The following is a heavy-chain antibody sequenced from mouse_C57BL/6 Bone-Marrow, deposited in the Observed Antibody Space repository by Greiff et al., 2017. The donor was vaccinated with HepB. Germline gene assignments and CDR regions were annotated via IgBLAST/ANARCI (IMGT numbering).Heavy chain of an antibody. CDR1: GFNIKDDY. V-gene: IGHV14-4*01. Sequence: VQLQQSGAELVRPGASVKLSCTASGFNIKDDYMHWVKQRPEQGLEWIGWIDPENGDTEYASKFQGKATITADTSSNTAYLQLSSLTSEDTAVYYGTTRTMVTRSEFAYWGQGTLVTVSA. J-gene: IGHJ3*01. D-gene: IGHD2-2*01. CDR3: TTRTMVTRSEFAY. CDR2: IDPENGDT.